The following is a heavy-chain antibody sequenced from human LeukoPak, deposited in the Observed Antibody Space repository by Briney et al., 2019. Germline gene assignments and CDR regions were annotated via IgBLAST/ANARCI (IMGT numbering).Heavy chain of an antibody. V-gene: IGHV5-51*01. CDR3: ARHRAYCSGGSCYSDYYYGMDV. J-gene: IGHJ6*02. D-gene: IGHD2-15*01. CDR1: GYSFTSYW. CDR2: IYPGDSDT. Sequence: GESLKISCKGSGYSFTSYWIGWVRQIPGKGLEWMGIIYPGDSDTRYSPSFQGQVTISADKSISTVYLQWSSLKASDTAMYYCARHRAYCSGGSCYSDYYYGMDVWGQGTTVTVSS.